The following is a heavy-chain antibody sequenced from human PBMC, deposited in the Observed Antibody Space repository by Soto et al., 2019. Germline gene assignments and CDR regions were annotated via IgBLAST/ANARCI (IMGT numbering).Heavy chain of an antibody. J-gene: IGHJ4*02. D-gene: IGHD2-21*02. Sequence: QVQLVESGGGVVQPGRSLRLSCAASGFTFIRYAMHWVRQAPGKGLEWVAVISYDGSKKYYADSVKGRFTISRDNSKNTLYLQVNSLRPEDTVVYYFARGETVVVTASVDYWGQGTLVTVSS. V-gene: IGHV3-30-3*01. CDR2: ISYDGSKK. CDR1: GFTFIRYA. CDR3: ARGETVVVTASVDY.